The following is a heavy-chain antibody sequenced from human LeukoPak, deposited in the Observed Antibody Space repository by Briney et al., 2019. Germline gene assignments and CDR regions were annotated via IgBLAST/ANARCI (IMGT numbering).Heavy chain of an antibody. J-gene: IGHJ4*01. CDR1: GFTFSDAW. CDR2: IKKKVEGETT. CDR3: TSRVVTTNDY. Sequence: PGGSLRPSCAASGFTFSDAWMNWVRQAPGKGLEWLGRIKKKVEGETTHYAAPVKGRFSISRDDSKNMLYLQMSSLKSEDTAIYYCTSRVVTTNDYWGHGTLVTVSS. V-gene: IGHV3-15*01. D-gene: IGHD2-21*02.